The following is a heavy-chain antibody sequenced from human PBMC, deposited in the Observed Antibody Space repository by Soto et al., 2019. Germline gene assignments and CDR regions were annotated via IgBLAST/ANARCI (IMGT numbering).Heavy chain of an antibody. CDR2: IIPYYNTL. CDR1: EGTFNSYA. D-gene: IGHD6-13*01. J-gene: IGHJ4*02. CDR3: ASGASRRYPSCFDS. V-gene: IGHV1-69*01. Sequence: QAQVVQSGAEVRKPGSSVKLSCKASEGTFNSYAIAWVRQAPGQGLEWMGGIIPYYNTLNYAQKFQDRVTITADASTNTVYMELSSLRSDDTAVYFCASGASRRYPSCFDSWAQGTLVTVSS.